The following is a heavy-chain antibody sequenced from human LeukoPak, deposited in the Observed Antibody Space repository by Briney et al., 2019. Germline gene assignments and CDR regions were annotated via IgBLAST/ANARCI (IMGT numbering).Heavy chain of an antibody. Sequence: GGSLRLSCAASGFTFSSYGMHWVRQAPGKGPDWVAFIHHDGSNKHYADSVRGRFTISRDNSKNTLYLQMNSLRAEDTAVYFCARVLSGRGSLYSYYYYMDVWGKGTTVTISS. V-gene: IGHV3-30*02. J-gene: IGHJ6*03. CDR1: GFTFSSYG. CDR2: IHHDGSNK. D-gene: IGHD3-10*01. CDR3: ARVLSGRGSLYSYYYYMDV.